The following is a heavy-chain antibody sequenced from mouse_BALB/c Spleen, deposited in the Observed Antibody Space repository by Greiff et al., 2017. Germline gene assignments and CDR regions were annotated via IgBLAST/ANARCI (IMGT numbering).Heavy chain of an antibody. Sequence: VQVVESGPGLVAPSQSLSITCTVSGFSLTSYGVHWVRQPPGKGLEWLGVIWAGGSTNYNSALMSRLSISKDNSKSQVFLKMNSLQTDDTAMYYCARAPSIYYYGSSFYWYFDVWGAGTTVTVSS. CDR2: IWAGGST. J-gene: IGHJ1*01. D-gene: IGHD1-1*01. CDR1: GFSLTSYG. CDR3: ARAPSIYYYGSSFYWYFDV. V-gene: IGHV2-9*02.